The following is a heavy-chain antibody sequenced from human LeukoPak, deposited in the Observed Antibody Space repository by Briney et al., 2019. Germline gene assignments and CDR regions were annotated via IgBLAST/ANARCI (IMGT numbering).Heavy chain of an antibody. CDR1: GFTFSDTW. V-gene: IGHV3-74*01. J-gene: IGHJ4*02. D-gene: IGHD2-21*01. CDR2: IRSDGSDT. CDR3: VRDPNYSENFDY. Sequence: GGSLRLSCAASGFTFSDTWMHWVRQAPGKGLVWVSRIRSDGSDTRYAESVKGRFTISRDNAKNTLYLQMNSLRAEDTAVYYCVRDPNYSENFDYWGQGALVTV.